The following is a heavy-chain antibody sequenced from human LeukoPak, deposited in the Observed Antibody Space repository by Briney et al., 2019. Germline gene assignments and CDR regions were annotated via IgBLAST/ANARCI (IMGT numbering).Heavy chain of an antibody. D-gene: IGHD3-3*01. CDR1: GFTFSSYW. V-gene: IGHV3-7*01. CDR3: ARYLRFLSYYYMDV. Sequence: PGGSLRLSCAASGFTFSSYWMSWVRQAPGKGLEWVANIKQDGSEKYYVDSVKGRFTISRDNAKNSLYLQMNSLRAEDTAVYYCARYLRFLSYYYMDVWGKGTTVTVSS. J-gene: IGHJ6*03. CDR2: IKQDGSEK.